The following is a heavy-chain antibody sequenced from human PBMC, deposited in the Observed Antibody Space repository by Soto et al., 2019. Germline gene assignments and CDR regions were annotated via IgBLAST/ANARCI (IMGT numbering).Heavy chain of an antibody. J-gene: IGHJ5*02. CDR3: VRDGPKTLRDWFGP. Sequence: SVTRSRTCTLCGACTSSFYRSWIRKSAGKGLEWIVCIYATGNTDYNPRRKSRVMMSVDTSKKQFSLKLRSVPAADTAVYYCVRDGPKTLRDWFGPWGQGISVTVSS. CDR1: GACTSSFY. V-gene: IGHV4-4*07. D-gene: IGHD3-16*01. CDR2: IYATGNT.